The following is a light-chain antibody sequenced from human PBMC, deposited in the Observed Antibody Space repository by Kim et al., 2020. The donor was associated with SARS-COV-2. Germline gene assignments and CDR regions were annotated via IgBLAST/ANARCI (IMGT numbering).Light chain of an antibody. J-gene: IGKJ2*01. V-gene: IGKV1-39*01. CDR3: QQSYDTPYT. CDR2: AVS. Sequence: DIQMTQSPSSLSASIGDRVTITCRASQSITTYLNWYQQKPGKAPNLLIYAVSNLQSGVPSRFSGSGSGTDFTLAISSLQPEEFATYYCQQSYDTPYTFGQGTKLEI. CDR1: QSITTY.